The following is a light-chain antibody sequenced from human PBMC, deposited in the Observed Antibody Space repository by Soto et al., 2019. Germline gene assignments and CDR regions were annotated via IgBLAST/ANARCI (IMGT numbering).Light chain of an antibody. CDR2: KAS. V-gene: IGKV1-5*03. CDR1: QSISSW. J-gene: IGKJ1*01. CDR3: QQYNSYRT. Sequence: DLQMTQSPSTLSASVGDRVTITCRASQSISSWLAWYQQKPGKAPKLLIYKASSLETGVPSRFSGSGSGTEFTLTISSLQPDDFATYYCQQYNSYRTFGRGTKVEIK.